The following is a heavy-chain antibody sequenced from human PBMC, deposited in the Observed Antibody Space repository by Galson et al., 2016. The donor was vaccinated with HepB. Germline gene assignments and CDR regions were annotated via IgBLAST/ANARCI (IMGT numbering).Heavy chain of an antibody. CDR3: ANVSPYYYDTSGYY. CDR1: GFSFNDRA. V-gene: IGHV3-23*01. CDR2: VTGTGEST. D-gene: IGHD3-22*01. Sequence: SLRLSCATSGFSFNDRAMSWVRQAPGRGLEWVSGVTGTGESTYYTDSVKGRFTISRDNSKNTLYLQMNRLRAEDTAIYYCANVSPYYYDTSGYYWGQGTLVTVSS. J-gene: IGHJ4*02.